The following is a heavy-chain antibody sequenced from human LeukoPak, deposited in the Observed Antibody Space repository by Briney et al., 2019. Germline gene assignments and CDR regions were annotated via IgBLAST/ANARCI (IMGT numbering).Heavy chain of an antibody. CDR2: VSAYNGNT. CDR1: GYTFTSYG. J-gene: IGHJ5*02. V-gene: IGHV1-18*01. Sequence: ASVKVSCKASGYTFTSYGISWVRQAPGQGLEWMGWVSAYNGNTNYAQKLQGRVTMTTDTSTSTAYMELRSLRSDDTAVYYCAREDRHMNWFDPWGQGTLVTVSS. CDR3: AREDRHMNWFDP.